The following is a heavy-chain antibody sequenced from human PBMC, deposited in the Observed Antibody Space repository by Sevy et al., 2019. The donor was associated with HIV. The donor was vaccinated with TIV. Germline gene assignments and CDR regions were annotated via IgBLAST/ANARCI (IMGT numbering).Heavy chain of an antibody. Sequence: GGSLRLSCAASGLTFSKYSMSWVRQPPGKGLEWVSTLSFGCGEINYADSVKGRFTISRDNSKSSVYPQMNNLRPEDTAVYYCAREGCTKPHDYWGQGTLVTVSS. J-gene: IGHJ4*02. CDR2: LSFGCGEI. CDR1: GLTFSKYS. D-gene: IGHD2-8*01. CDR3: AREGCTKPHDY. V-gene: IGHV3-23*01.